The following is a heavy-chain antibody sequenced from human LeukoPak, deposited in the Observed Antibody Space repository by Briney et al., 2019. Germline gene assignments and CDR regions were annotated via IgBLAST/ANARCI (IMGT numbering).Heavy chain of an antibody. V-gene: IGHV3-9*01. Sequence: PGGSLRLSCAASGFTFDDYAMHWVRQAPGKGLEWVSGISWNSGSIGYADSVKGRFTISRDNAKNSLYLQMNSLRAEDTAVYYCASYGYGSGPPHFDYWGQGTLVTVSS. CDR3: ASYGYGSGPPHFDY. CDR1: GFTFDDYA. D-gene: IGHD3-10*01. J-gene: IGHJ4*02. CDR2: ISWNSGSI.